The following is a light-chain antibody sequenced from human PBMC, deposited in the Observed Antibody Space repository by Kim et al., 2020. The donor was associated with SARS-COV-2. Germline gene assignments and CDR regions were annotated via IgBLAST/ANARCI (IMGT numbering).Light chain of an antibody. CDR1: ENVATH. V-gene: IGKV3-20*01. CDR2: GAS. Sequence: SLSPGESAPLYRWARENVATHLALYQQKPGQAPSLVVSGASVRAPGIPDRFRGSGSGTGFSLTITRVEPEDFAVYFCQHYASSQYTFGPGTKLEI. J-gene: IGKJ2*01. CDR3: QHYASSQYT.